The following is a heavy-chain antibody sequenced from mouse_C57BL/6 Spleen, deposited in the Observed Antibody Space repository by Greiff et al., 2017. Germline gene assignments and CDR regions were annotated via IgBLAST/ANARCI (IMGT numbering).Heavy chain of an antibody. D-gene: IGHD2-1*01. CDR1: GYTFTSYG. J-gene: IGHJ2*01. Sequence: QVQLKQSGAELARPGASVKLSCKASGYTFTSYGISWVKQRTGQGLEWIGEIYPRSGNTYYNEKFKGKATLTADKSSSTAYMELRSLTSEDSAVYFCARSVYGNYFDYWGQGTTLTVSS. CDR2: IYPRSGNT. CDR3: ARSVYGNYFDY. V-gene: IGHV1-81*01.